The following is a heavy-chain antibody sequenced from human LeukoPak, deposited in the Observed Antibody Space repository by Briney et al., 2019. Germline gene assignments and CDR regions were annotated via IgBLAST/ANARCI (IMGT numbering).Heavy chain of an antibody. D-gene: IGHD3-3*01. J-gene: IGHJ5*02. CDR3: ARASYYDFWSGYYYWFDP. CDR2: INSDGSST. Sequence: GGSLRLSCAASGFTFSSYWMHWVRQAPGKGLVWVSRINSDGSSTSYAGSVKGRFTISRDNAKNTLYLQMNSLRAEDTAVYYCARASYYDFWSGYYYWFDPWGQGTLVTVSS. CDR1: GFTFSSYW. V-gene: IGHV3-74*01.